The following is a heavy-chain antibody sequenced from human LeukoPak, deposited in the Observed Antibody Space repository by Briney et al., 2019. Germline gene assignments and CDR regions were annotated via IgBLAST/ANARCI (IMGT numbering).Heavy chain of an antibody. J-gene: IGHJ3*02. V-gene: IGHV3-23*01. CDR3: AKDQDCSSTSCYNAFDI. Sequence: GGSLRLSCAASGFIFSHYDMSWVRQAPGKGLEGVSGIITSGAITYYADSVKGRFTIYRDNAKNSLYLQMNSLRAEDTAVYYCAKDQDCSSTSCYNAFDIWGQGTMVTVSS. CDR1: GFIFSHYD. D-gene: IGHD2-2*02. CDR2: IITSGAIT.